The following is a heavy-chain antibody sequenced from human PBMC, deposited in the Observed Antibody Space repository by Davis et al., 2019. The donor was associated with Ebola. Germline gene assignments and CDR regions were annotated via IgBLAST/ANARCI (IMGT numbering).Heavy chain of an antibody. CDR2: ISYDGSNK. V-gene: IGHV3-30*18. Sequence: GESLKISCAASGFTFSSYGMHWVRQAPGKGLEWVAVISYDGSNKYYADSVKGRFTISRDNSKNTLYLQMNSLRAKDTAVYYCAKDVFRDVVVPAGVWGKGTTVTVSS. D-gene: IGHD2-2*01. CDR3: AKDVFRDVVVPAGV. CDR1: GFTFSSYG. J-gene: IGHJ6*04.